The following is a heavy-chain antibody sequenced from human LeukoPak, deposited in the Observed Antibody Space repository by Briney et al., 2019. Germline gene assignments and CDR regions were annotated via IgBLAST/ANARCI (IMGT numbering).Heavy chain of an antibody. J-gene: IGHJ6*03. V-gene: IGHV4-4*07. D-gene: IGHD2-2*01. CDR2: IYTSGST. Sequence: PSETLSLTCTVAGGSISGYYWSWIRQPAGKGLEWIGRIYTSGSTNYKPSLKSRVTISVDKSKNQFSLKLSSVTAADTAVYYCARDSLGPVPAAQACYYYTDVWGKGTTVTVSS. CDR1: GGSISGYY. CDR3: ARDSLGPVPAAQACYYYTDV.